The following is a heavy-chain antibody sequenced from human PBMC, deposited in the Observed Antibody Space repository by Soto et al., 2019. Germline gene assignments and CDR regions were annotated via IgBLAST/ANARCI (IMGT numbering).Heavy chain of an antibody. V-gene: IGHV3-23*01. CDR2: VSGAASHT. CDR3: ATSFRYFDN. J-gene: IGHJ4*02. CDR1: GFTPTTTP. D-gene: IGHD3-9*01. Sequence: GSLRLSCAGSGFTPTTTPLSWVRQPPGKGLEWVATVSGAASHTYYVDSVRGRFFISRDNSKNTVTLQMNNLTVDDTAVYYCATSFRYFDNWGQGTRVTSPQ.